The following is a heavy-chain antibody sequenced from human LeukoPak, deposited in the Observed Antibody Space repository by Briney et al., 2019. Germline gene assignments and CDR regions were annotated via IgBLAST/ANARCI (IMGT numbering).Heavy chain of an antibody. D-gene: IGHD1-26*01. J-gene: IGHJ6*02. Sequence: GGFLRLSCAASGFTVSSNYMSWVRQAPGKGLEWVSVIYGGGNTYYADSVKGRFAVSRDNSRNTLYLQMDSLRVGDTAVYYCASDPGIANGMDVWGQGTTVTVSS. CDR3: ASDPGIANGMDV. CDR2: IYGGGNT. CDR1: GFTVSSNY. V-gene: IGHV3-66*01.